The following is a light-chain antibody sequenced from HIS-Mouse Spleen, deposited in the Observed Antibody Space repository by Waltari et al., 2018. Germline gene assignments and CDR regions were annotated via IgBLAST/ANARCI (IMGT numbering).Light chain of an antibody. J-gene: IGLJ2*01. Sequence: QSALTQPASVSGSPGQSITISCTGTSSDVGSYNLVSWYQQHPGKAPKLMIHEGSKRPSGVSNRFSGCKSGNTASLTISGLQAEDEADYYCCSYAGSSTLVFGGETKLTVL. CDR2: EGS. CDR1: SSDVGSYNL. V-gene: IGLV2-23*01. CDR3: CSYAGSSTLV.